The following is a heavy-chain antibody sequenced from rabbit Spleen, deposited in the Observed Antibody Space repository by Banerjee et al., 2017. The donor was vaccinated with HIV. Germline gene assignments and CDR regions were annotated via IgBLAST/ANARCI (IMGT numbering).Heavy chain of an antibody. J-gene: IGHJ4*01. CDR3: ATDTYGVGAFDL. Sequence: QEQLEESGGDLVKPEGSLTLTCKASGFALNSNYIMRWVRQAPGKGLEWIASIYINNPTTYYATWARGRFTISKTSSTTVTLQMTRLTAADTATYFCATDTYGVGAFDLWGPGTLVTVS. CDR1: GFALNSNYI. D-gene: IGHD6-1*01. V-gene: IGHV1S45*01. CDR2: IYINNPTT.